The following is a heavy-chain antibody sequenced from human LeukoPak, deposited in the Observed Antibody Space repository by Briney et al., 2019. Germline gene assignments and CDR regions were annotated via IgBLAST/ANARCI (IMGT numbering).Heavy chain of an antibody. CDR3: ARPVGVYCSGGSCYSDY. J-gene: IGHJ4*02. D-gene: IGHD2-15*01. CDR2: IYHSGST. Sequence: SETLSLTCTVSGGSISSSSYYWGWIRQPPGKGLEWIGSIYHSGSTYYNPSLKSRVTISVDTSRNQFSLKLSSVTAADTAVYYCARPVGVYCSGGSCYSDYWGQGTLVTVSA. CDR1: GGSISSSSYY. V-gene: IGHV4-39*07.